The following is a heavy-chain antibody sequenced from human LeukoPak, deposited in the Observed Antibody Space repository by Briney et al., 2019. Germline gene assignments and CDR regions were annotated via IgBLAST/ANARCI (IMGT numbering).Heavy chain of an antibody. CDR1: GFTFSSYS. D-gene: IGHD6-19*01. CDR3: ARDSFSSGWYLGAFDI. Sequence: GGSLRLSCAASGFTFSSYSMNWVRQAPGKGLEWVSSISSSSSCIYYADSVKGRFTISRDNAKNSLYLQMNSLRAEDTAVYYCARDSFSSGWYLGAFDIWGQGTMVTVSS. V-gene: IGHV3-21*01. CDR2: ISSSSSCI. J-gene: IGHJ3*02.